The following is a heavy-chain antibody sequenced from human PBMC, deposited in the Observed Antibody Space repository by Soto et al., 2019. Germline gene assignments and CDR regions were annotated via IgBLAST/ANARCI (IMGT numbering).Heavy chain of an antibody. Sequence: EVPLVESGGGLVQPGGSLRLSCAASGFTFSSYSMNWVRQAPGKGLEWVSYISSSSSTIYYADSVKGRFTISRDNAKNSLYLQMNSLRDEDTAVYYCARDERSNPRTGPSAYGMDVWGQGTTVTVSS. CDR2: ISSSSSTI. D-gene: IGHD3-9*01. CDR1: GFTFSSYS. V-gene: IGHV3-48*02. J-gene: IGHJ6*02. CDR3: ARDERSNPRTGPSAYGMDV.